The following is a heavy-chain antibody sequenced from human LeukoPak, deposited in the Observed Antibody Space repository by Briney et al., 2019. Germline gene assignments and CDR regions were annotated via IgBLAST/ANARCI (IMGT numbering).Heavy chain of an antibody. J-gene: IGHJ4*02. V-gene: IGHV1-18*01. CDR3: ARDEEYSNYPSPFDY. CDR1: GYTFTSYG. CDR2: ISAYNGNT. D-gene: IGHD4-11*01. Sequence: ASVTVSCKASGYTFTSYGISGVRQAPGQGVEWMGWISAYNGNTNYAQRLQGRVTINTERSTSTAYMEVRSLRSDHTAVYYCARDEEYSNYPSPFDYWGQGTLVTVSS.